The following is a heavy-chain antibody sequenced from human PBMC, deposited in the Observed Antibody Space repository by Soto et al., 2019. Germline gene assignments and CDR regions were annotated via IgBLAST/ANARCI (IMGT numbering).Heavy chain of an antibody. CDR2: IKPNSGDT. D-gene: IGHD6-19*01. J-gene: IGHJ5*01. V-gene: IGHV1-2*02. CDR1: GYTFTAYY. Sequence: ASVNVSCKSSGYTFTAYYIHWVRQAPGQGLECMGYIKPNSGDTRYTQKFQGRVTMTRDTSISTAYMELSSLKYDDTAVYYCARGSAVGGNWFDSWGQGTLVTVSS. CDR3: ARGSAVGGNWFDS.